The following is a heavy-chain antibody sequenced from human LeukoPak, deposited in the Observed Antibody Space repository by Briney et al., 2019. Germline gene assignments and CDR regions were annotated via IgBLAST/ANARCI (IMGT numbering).Heavy chain of an antibody. CDR3: ARETVQASDI. CDR2: INQDGSQK. Sequence: GGSLRLSCAASGFTFSSYAMHWVRQAPGKGLEWVANINQDGSQKYYVDSVKGRFTISRDNAKNSLYLQMDSLRADDAAVYYCARETVQASDIWGQGTMVTVSS. CDR1: GFTFSSYA. J-gene: IGHJ3*02. V-gene: IGHV3-7*01.